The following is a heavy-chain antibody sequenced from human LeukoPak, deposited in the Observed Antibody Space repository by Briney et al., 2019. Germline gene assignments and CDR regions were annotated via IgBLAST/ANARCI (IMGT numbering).Heavy chain of an antibody. J-gene: IGHJ4*02. D-gene: IGHD3-10*01. V-gene: IGHV1-2*02. CDR1: GYTFTSYD. CDR3: ARTLYGSGSLGGY. Sequence: ASVKVSCKASGYTFTSYDINWVRQATGQGLEWMGWINPNSGGTNYAQKFQGRVTMTRDTSISTAYMELSRLRSDDTAVYYCARTLYGSGSLGGYWGQGTLVTVSS. CDR2: INPNSGGT.